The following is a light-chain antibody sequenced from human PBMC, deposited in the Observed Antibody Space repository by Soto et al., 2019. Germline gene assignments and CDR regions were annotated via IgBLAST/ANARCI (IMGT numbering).Light chain of an antibody. Sequence: QSALTQPASVSGSPGQSITISCTGTSSDVGGYNYVSWYQHHPGKAPKLMIYEVSNRPSGVSNRFSGSKSGNTASLTISGLQAEDEADYYCSSYTGGSTLVFGGGTKLTVL. CDR2: EVS. V-gene: IGLV2-14*01. J-gene: IGLJ3*02. CDR1: SSDVGGYNY. CDR3: SSYTGGSTLV.